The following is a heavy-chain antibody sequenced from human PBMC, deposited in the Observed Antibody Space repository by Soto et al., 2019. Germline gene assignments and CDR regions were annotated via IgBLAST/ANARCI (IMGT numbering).Heavy chain of an antibody. Sequence: GGSLRLSCAASGFTFCTAWMSWVRQAPGKGLEWVGRIKSKTDGGTTDYAPPVKGRLPISRDDSKNTLYLQMNSLKTEDTAVDYFTTGPYGSGSYPGDDYYGMDVWGQGTTVTVSS. D-gene: IGHD3-10*01. J-gene: IGHJ6*02. CDR1: GFTFCTAW. CDR2: IKSKTDGGTT. V-gene: IGHV3-15*01. CDR3: TTGPYGSGSYPGDDYYGMDV.